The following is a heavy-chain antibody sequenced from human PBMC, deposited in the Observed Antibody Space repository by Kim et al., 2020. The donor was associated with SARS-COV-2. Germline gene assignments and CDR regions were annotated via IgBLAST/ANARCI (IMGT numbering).Heavy chain of an antibody. CDR3: ARDGPSRWRYFDWLFLQH. CDR2: ISSSSSTI. V-gene: IGHV3-48*02. D-gene: IGHD3-9*01. Sequence: GGSLRLSCAASGFTFSSYSMNWVRQAPGKGLEWVSYISSSSSTIYYADSVKGRFTISRDNAKNSLYLQMNSLRDEDTAVYYCARDGPSRWRYFDWLFLQHWGQGTLVTVSS. J-gene: IGHJ1*01. CDR1: GFTFSSYS.